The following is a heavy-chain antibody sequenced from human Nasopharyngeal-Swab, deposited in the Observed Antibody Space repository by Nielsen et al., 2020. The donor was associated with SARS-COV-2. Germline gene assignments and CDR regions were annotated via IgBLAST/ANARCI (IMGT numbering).Heavy chain of an antibody. V-gene: IGHV5-10-1*01. CDR1: GYSFTIYW. Sequence: GESLKISCKGSGYSFTIYWISWVRQMPGKGLEWMWRIEPSDSYTNYSPSFQGHVTISADKSISTAYLQWSSLRASDTAMYYFARHNWFDPWGQGTLVTVSS. CDR3: ARHNWFDP. J-gene: IGHJ5*02. CDR2: IEPSDSYT.